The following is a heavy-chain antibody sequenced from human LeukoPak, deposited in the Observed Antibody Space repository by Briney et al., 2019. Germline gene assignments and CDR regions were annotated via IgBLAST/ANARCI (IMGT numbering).Heavy chain of an antibody. J-gene: IGHJ4*02. CDR2: IYYSGST. D-gene: IGHD2-2*01. CDR1: GGSISSGSYY. CDR3: ARQGRGIQLQTYFDY. V-gene: IGHV4-39*01. Sequence: PSETLSLTCTVSGGSISSGSYYWGWIRQPPGKGLEWMGSIYYSGSTYYNPSLKSRVTISVDTSKSQFSLRLSSVTAADTAVYYCARQGRGIQLQTYFDYWGQGTLVTVSS.